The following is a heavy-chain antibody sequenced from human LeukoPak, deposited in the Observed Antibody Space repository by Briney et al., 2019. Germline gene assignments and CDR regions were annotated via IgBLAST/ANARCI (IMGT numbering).Heavy chain of an antibody. CDR3: AREDYFFDY. J-gene: IGHJ4*02. CDR1: GFTFSSYG. CDR2: ISYDGSNK. Sequence: GGSLRLSCAASGFTFSSYGMHWVRQAPGKGLEWVAVISYDGSNKYYADSVKGRFTISRDNSKNTLYLQMNSLRAEDTAVYYCAREDYFFDYWGQGTLVTVSS. V-gene: IGHV3-30*03.